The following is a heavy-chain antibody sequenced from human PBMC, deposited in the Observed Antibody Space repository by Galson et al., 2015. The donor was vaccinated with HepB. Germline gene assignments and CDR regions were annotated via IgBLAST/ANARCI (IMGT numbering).Heavy chain of an antibody. CDR1: GGSISSSSYY. CDR2: IYHSGST. J-gene: IGHJ5*02. Sequence: SETLSLTCSVSGGSISSSSYYWGWIRQSPGKGLEWIANIYHSGSTSYNPSLKSRVTISVDTSKNQFSLRLSSVTAADTAVYYCARRVTTPLWINLGWFDPWGQGTLVTVSS. V-gene: IGHV4-39*01. D-gene: IGHD1-1*01. CDR3: ARRVTTPLWINLGWFDP.